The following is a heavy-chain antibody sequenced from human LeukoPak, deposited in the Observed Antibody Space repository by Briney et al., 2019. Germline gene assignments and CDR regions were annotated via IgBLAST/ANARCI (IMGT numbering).Heavy chain of an antibody. CDR3: ARGQYTAQWLVPLHY. D-gene: IGHD6-19*01. CDR1: GFTFSRSD. CDR2: ASSDGYTN. J-gene: IGHJ4*02. V-gene: IGHV3-30*03. Sequence: GGSLRLSCEASGFTFSRSDMIWVRQGPGKGLEWMAVASSDGYTNYYADSVKGRFTISRDTSKNTIFLQLSSLKTDDTAVYYCARGQYTAQWLVPLHYWGQGALVTVSS.